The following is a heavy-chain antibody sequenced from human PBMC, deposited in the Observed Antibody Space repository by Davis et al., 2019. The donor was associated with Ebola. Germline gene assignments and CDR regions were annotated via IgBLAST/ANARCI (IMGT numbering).Heavy chain of an antibody. CDR2: IYTSGST. Sequence: SETLSLTCIVSGGSISNYYWSWIRQPAGKGLEWIGRIYTSGSTNYNPSLRSRVTMSVDTSKNQFSLKLSSVTAADTAVYYCARDYCSSTSCYGGLYYFDYWGQGTLVTVSS. CDR1: GGSISNYY. J-gene: IGHJ4*02. D-gene: IGHD2-2*01. CDR3: ARDYCSSTSCYGGLYYFDY. V-gene: IGHV4-4*07.